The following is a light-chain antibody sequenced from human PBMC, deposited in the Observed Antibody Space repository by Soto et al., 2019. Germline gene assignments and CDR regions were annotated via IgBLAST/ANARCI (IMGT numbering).Light chain of an antibody. CDR2: DAS. CDR3: QQYNSYRT. J-gene: IGKJ1*01. Sequence: DIQMTQSPSSLSASVGDRVTITCQASQDISNYLNWYQQKPGKAPKLLIYDASSLESGVPSRFSGSGSGTEFTLTISSLQPDDFATYYCQQYNSYRTFGQGTKVDI. CDR1: QDISNY. V-gene: IGKV1-5*01.